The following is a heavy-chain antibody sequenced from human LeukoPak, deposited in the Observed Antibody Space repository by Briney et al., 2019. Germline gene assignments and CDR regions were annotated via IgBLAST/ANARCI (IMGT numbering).Heavy chain of an antibody. CDR2: ISSSSSAI. J-gene: IGHJ4*02. D-gene: IGHD3-3*01. Sequence: GGSLRLSCAASGFTFSTYSMNWVRQAPGKGLEWVSYISSSSSAIYYADSVKGRFTISRDNAKNSVYLQMSSLRAEDTAVYYCARDRYDFWSGYYPFDYWGQGTLVTVSS. V-gene: IGHV3-48*01. CDR3: ARDRYDFWSGYYPFDY. CDR1: GFTFSTYS.